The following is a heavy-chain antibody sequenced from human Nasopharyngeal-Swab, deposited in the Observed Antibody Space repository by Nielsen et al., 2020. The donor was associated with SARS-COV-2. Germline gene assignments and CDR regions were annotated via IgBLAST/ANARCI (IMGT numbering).Heavy chain of an antibody. Sequence: EGSLRLSCAASGFIFSGSAMHWVRQASGKGLEWVGRIGDKDHNYATTYGAAVKGRFTISRDDSKNTAFLQMDSLKTEDTALYYCTTDYYFDYWDQGTLVTVSS. CDR3: TTDYYFDY. V-gene: IGHV3-73*01. J-gene: IGHJ4*02. CDR1: GFIFSGSA. CDR2: IGDKDHNYAT.